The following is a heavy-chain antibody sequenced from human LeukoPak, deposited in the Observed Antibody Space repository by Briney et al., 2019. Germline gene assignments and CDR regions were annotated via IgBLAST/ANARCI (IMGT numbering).Heavy chain of an antibody. CDR2: ISSSSSYI. Sequence: GGSLRLSCAASGFTFSSYSMNWVRQAPGKGLEWVSSISSSSSYIYYADSVKGRFTISRDNAKNSLYLQMNSLRAEDTAVYYCARDGITMVRGVTSHFDYWGQGTLVTVPS. D-gene: IGHD3-10*01. CDR1: GFTFSSYS. CDR3: ARDGITMVRGVTSHFDY. V-gene: IGHV3-21*01. J-gene: IGHJ4*02.